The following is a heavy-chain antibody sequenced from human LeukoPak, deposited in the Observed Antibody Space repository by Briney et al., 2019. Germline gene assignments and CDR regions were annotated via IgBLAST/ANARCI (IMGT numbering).Heavy chain of an antibody. CDR3: ARKDDSCGYPFDY. CDR1: GFTFSSYA. CDR2: ISDDGSDK. D-gene: IGHD3-22*01. V-gene: IGHV3-30-3*01. Sequence: GRSLRLSCAASGFTFSSYAMHWVRQAPGRGLEWVAVISDDGSDKRYADSVKGRFTISRDNSKKTLNLQMNSPRPEDTALYFCARKDDSCGYPFDYWGQGTLVTVST. J-gene: IGHJ4*02.